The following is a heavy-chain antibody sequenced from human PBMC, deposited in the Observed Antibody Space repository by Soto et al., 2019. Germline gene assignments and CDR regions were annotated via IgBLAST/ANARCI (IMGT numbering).Heavy chain of an antibody. D-gene: IGHD6-13*01. V-gene: IGHV3-33*01. CDR2: IWYDGSNK. Sequence: QVQLVESGGGVVQPGRSLRLSCAASGFTFSSYGMHWVRQAPGKGLEWVAVIWYDGSNKYYADSVKGRFTISRDNSKNTLYLQMNSLRAEETAVYYCARSGAAVGYNWFDPWGQGTLVTVSS. J-gene: IGHJ5*02. CDR1: GFTFSSYG. CDR3: ARSGAAVGYNWFDP.